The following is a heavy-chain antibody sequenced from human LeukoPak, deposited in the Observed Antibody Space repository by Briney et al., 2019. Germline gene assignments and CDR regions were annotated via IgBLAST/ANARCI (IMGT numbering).Heavy chain of an antibody. V-gene: IGHV4-59*08. D-gene: IGHD1-26*01. CDR1: GGSISNYY. Sequence: SETLSLTCTVSGGSISNYYWSWIRQPPGKGLEWTGYIYYSGSTNNNPSLKSRVTISVDTSKNQFSLKLSSVTAADTALYYCARHTELGGDFDYWGQGTLVTVSS. CDR2: IYYSGST. CDR3: ARHTELGGDFDY. J-gene: IGHJ4*02.